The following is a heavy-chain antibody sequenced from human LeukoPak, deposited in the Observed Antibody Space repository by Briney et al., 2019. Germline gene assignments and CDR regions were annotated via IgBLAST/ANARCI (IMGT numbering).Heavy chain of an antibody. CDR3: AREGGGGIDIEPSFDY. D-gene: IGHD2-15*01. CDR2: INPAGGST. Sequence: ASVKVSCKASGYTFTFYYMHWVRQAPGQGLEWMGIINPAGGSTTYAQKFQGRLTMTRDTSTSTVYMELSSLRSEDTAVYYCAREGGGGIDIEPSFDYWGQGTLVTVSS. CDR1: GYTFTFYY. V-gene: IGHV1-46*01. J-gene: IGHJ4*02.